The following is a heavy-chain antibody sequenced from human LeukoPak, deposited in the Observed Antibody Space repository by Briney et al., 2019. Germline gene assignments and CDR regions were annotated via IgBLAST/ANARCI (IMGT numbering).Heavy chain of an antibody. V-gene: IGHV3-53*01. J-gene: IGHJ6*03. D-gene: IGHD6-19*01. CDR2: IYSGGST. CDR3: ARVPVAGTFPIGYMDV. Sequence: GGSLRLSCAASGFTVSSNYMSWVRQAPGKGLGWVSVIYSGGSTYYADSVKGRFTLSRDNSKNTLYLQMNSLRAEDTAVYYCARVPVAGTFPIGYMDVWGKGTTVTLSS. CDR1: GFTVSSNY.